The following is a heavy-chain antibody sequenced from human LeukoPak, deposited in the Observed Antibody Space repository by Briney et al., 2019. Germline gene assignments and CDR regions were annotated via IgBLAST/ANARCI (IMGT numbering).Heavy chain of an antibody. V-gene: IGHV3-7*01. CDR3: ARSGVVVPAAPVRFDP. D-gene: IGHD2-2*01. CDR2: IKEDGSEK. CDR1: GFTFSNAW. Sequence: GGSLRLSCAASGFTFSNAWMSWVRQAPGKGLEWVANIKEDGSEKYYVDSVKGRFTISRDNAKNSLYLQVNSLRAEDTAVYYCARSGVVVPAAPVRFDPWGQGTLVTVSS. J-gene: IGHJ5*02.